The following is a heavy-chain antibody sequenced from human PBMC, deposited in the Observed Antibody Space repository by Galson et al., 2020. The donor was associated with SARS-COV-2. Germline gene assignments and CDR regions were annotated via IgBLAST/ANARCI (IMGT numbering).Heavy chain of an antibody. Sequence: GGSLRLSCAASGFTFSSYGMPWVRQAPGKGLEWVAVIWYAGSNKYYADSVKGRFTISRDNSKNTLYLQMNSLRAEDTAVYYCAKDQQTYYDDSSDPPYFDYWGQGTLVTVSS. V-gene: IGHV3-33*06. CDR3: AKDQQTYYDDSSDPPYFDY. CDR2: IWYAGSNK. CDR1: GFTFSSYG. D-gene: IGHD3-22*01. J-gene: IGHJ4*02.